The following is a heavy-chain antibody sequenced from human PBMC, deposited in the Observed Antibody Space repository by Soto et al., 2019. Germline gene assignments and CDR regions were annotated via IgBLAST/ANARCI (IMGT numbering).Heavy chain of an antibody. CDR1: GYTFINYN. J-gene: IGHJ4*01. D-gene: IGHD7-27*01. V-gene: IGHV1-18*01. Sequence: QDQLVQSGPEVKEPGASVRVSCKASGYTFINYNIFWVRQAPGQGLEWMGWISTSNGDTSYAQNFQGRVTMTTDTSTSTAYEELRSLRYDDTAVYYCARDITGDTGDYWGHGTLVTVSS. CDR3: ARDITGDTGDY. CDR2: ISTSNGDT.